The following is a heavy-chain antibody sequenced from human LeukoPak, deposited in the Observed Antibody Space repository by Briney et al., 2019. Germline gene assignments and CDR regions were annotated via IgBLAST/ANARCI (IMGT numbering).Heavy chain of an antibody. CDR2: IYWNDDK. J-gene: IGHJ5*02. Sequence: SGPTLVNPTQTLMLTCTFSGFLLSTSGVGVGWIRQPPGKALEWLALIYWNDDKRYSPSLRSRLTITSDSSKNQVVLTMTNMDPVDTATYYCAHTTEQQLGSNWFDPWGQGTLVTVSS. V-gene: IGHV2-5*01. D-gene: IGHD6-13*01. CDR3: AHTTEQQLGSNWFDP. CDR1: GFLLSTSGVG.